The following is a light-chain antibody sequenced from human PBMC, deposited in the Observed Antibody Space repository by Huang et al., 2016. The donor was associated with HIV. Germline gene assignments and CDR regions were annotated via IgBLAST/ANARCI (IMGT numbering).Light chain of an antibody. Sequence: IQLTQSPSSLSASVGDRVTITCRASQDMSSYLAWYQLKPGKAPKLLIYAASSLQSGVPLRFSGSGSGTDFILTISSLQPEDSATYYCQQVKTDPLTFGGGTKVEF. V-gene: IGKV1-9*01. CDR3: QQVKTDPLT. J-gene: IGKJ4*01. CDR1: QDMSSY. CDR2: AAS.